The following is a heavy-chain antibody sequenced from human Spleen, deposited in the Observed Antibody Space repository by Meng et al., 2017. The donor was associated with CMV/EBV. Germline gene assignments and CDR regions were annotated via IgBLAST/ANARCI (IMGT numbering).Heavy chain of an antibody. J-gene: IGHJ5*02. CDR2: INHSGRT. V-gene: IGHV4-34*01. CDR1: GGSFSGYY. Sequence: SETLSLTCAVYGGSFSGYYWSWIRQPPGKGLEWIGEINHSGRTNYNPSLQSRVTISVGTSKNHFSLKLSSVTAADTAVYFCARAGGIVVVPAAILGNWFDPWGQGTLVTVSS. CDR3: ARAGGIVVVPAAILGNWFDP. D-gene: IGHD2-2*02.